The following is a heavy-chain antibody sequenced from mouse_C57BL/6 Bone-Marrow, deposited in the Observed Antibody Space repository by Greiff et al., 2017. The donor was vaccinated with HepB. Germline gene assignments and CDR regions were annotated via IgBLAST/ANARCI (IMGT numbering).Heavy chain of an antibody. V-gene: IGHV10-1*01. Sequence: EVQRVESGGGLVQPKVSLKLSCAASGFSFNTYAMNWVRQAPGKGLEWVARIRSKSNNYATYYADSVKDRFTISRDDSESMLYLQMNNLKTEDTAMYYCVTPLYYYGSEDYAMDYWGQGTSVTVSS. J-gene: IGHJ4*01. CDR2: IRSKSNNYAT. CDR3: VTPLYYYGSEDYAMDY. CDR1: GFSFNTYA. D-gene: IGHD1-1*01.